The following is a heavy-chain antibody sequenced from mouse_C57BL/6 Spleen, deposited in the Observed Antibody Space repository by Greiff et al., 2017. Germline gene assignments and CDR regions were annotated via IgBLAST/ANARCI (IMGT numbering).Heavy chain of an antibody. CDR2: ISSGGGDN. CDR3: AAYYSIVAY. CDR1: GYAFSSYW. J-gene: IGHJ3*01. D-gene: IGHD2-10*01. Sequence: QVQLPQSGAALVKPGPSVTISCKASGYAFSSYWMNWVKQRPGKGLEWIGQISSGGGDNNYNGKLKVKATMTADKPSSTAYKQLDSLTSEDSAVYVCAAYYSIVAYGGQGTLVTVSA. V-gene: IGHV1-80*01.